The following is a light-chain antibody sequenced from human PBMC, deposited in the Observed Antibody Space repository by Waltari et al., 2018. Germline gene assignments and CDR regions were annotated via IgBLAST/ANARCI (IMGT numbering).Light chain of an antibody. CDR1: DSDLGAYDF. CDR3: SSYTTSSAPGV. CDR2: EVS. Sequence: QSALTQPASVSGSPGQSITISCSGTDSDLGAYDFVSWYQQPPGKAPHLIIYEVSNRPSGISNRFSASKSGNTASLTISGLQAEDEADYYCSSYTTSSAPGVFGTGTRVTVL. V-gene: IGLV2-14*01. J-gene: IGLJ1*01.